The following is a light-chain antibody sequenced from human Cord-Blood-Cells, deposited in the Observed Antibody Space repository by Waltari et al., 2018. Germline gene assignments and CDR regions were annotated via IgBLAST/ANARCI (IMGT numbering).Light chain of an antibody. CDR1: QSISSW. J-gene: IGKJ1*01. Sequence: DIQMTQSPYTLSASVGDRVTITCRASQSISSWLAWYQQKPGKAPKLLIYDASSLESGVPSRFSGSGSGTEFTLTINSLQPDDFATYYCQQYNSYSPTFGQGTKVEIK. V-gene: IGKV1-5*01. CDR3: QQYNSYSPT. CDR2: DAS.